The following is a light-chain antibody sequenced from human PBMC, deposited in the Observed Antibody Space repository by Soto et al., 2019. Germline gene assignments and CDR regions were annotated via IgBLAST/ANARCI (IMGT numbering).Light chain of an antibody. Sequence: AIRMTQSPSSFSASTGDRVTITCRASQGISSYLAWYQQKPGKAPKLLIYAASTLQSGVPSRFSGRGSGTDFTLTISCLKSEDFATYYCQQYYSYPYTFGQGTKLEIK. J-gene: IGKJ2*01. CDR3: QQYYSYPYT. CDR1: QGISSY. V-gene: IGKV1-8*01. CDR2: AAS.